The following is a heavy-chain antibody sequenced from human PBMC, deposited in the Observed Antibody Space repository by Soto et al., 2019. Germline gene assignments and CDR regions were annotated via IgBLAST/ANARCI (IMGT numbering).Heavy chain of an antibody. D-gene: IGHD3-22*01. CDR1: RFTFSSYG. V-gene: IGHV3-30*18. CDR2: ISYDGSNK. Sequence: GGSLRLSCAASRFTFSSYGMHWVRQAPGKGLEWVAVISYDGSNKYYADSVKGRFTISRDNSKKTLYLQMDSLRAEDTAVYYCAKVLPAGESSGYCPYYYYGMDVWGQGTTVTVSS. J-gene: IGHJ6*02. CDR3: AKVLPAGESSGYCPYYYYGMDV.